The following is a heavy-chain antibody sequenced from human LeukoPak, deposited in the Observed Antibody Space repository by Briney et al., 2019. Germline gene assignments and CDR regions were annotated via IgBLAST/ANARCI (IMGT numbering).Heavy chain of an antibody. D-gene: IGHD6-19*01. CDR1: GGSISSGGYY. V-gene: IGHV4-31*03. CDR2: IYYSGST. Sequence: SETLSLTCTVSGGSISSGGYYWSWIRQHPGKGLEWIGYIYYSGSTYYNPSLKSRVTISVDTSKNQFSLKLSSVTAADTAVYYCARVAGDSSGWYVLTYFDYWGQGTLVTVSS. J-gene: IGHJ4*02. CDR3: ARVAGDSSGWYVLTYFDY.